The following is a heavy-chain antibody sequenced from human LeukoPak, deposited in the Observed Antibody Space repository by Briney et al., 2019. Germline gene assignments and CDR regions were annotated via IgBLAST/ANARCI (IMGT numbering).Heavy chain of an antibody. Sequence: GGSLRLSCIASGFVFSRDNMNWVRRAPGKGLEWVAHISEAIYYADSVQGRSTISRDNAKNSLYLQMSNLRAEDTAMYYCVREVGRPKTFYFDSWGRGTPVTVSS. CDR3: VREVGRPKTFYFDS. J-gene: IGHJ4*02. D-gene: IGHD3-16*01. V-gene: IGHV3-48*04. CDR1: GFVFSRDN. CDR2: ISEAI.